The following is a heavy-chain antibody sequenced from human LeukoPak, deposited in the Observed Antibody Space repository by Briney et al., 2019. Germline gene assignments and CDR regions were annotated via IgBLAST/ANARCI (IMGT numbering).Heavy chain of an antibody. CDR3: ARSIYGVGPFDY. J-gene: IGHJ4*02. CDR2: ISQSGNT. Sequence: PSETLSLTCTVSGYSISSGYDWGWMRQAPGKGLEWLGSISQSGNTYNNPSLKSRVTLSVDTSKNQVSLKLTSVTAADTAVYYCARSIYGVGPFDYWGQGTLVTVFS. V-gene: IGHV4-38-2*02. CDR1: GYSISSGYD. D-gene: IGHD6-6*01.